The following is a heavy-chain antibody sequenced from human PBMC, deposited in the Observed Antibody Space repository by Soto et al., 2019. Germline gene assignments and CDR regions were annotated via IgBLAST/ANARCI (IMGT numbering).Heavy chain of an antibody. CDR1: GGSISSSSYY. D-gene: IGHD2-15*01. CDR3: ARQVVATYNWFDP. Sequence: SETLSLTCTVSGGSISSSSYYWGWIRQPPGKGLEWIGSIYYSGSTYYNPSLKSRVTISVDTSKNQFSLKLSSVTAADTAVYYCARQVVATYNWFDPWGQGTLVTVSS. CDR2: IYYSGST. V-gene: IGHV4-39*01. J-gene: IGHJ5*02.